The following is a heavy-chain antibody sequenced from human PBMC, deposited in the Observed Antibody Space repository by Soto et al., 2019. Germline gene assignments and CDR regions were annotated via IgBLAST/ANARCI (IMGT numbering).Heavy chain of an antibody. CDR2: ISAYNGNT. J-gene: IGHJ4*02. CDR3: AIDWAADGPFLY. CDR1: GYTFTSYG. D-gene: IGHD6-13*01. Sequence: ASVKVSCKASGYTFTSYGISWVRQAPGQGLEWMGWISAYNGNTNYAQKLQGRVTMTTDTSTSTAYMELRSLRSDDTAVYYCAIDWAADGPFLYWCPGPLVTVAS. V-gene: IGHV1-18*01.